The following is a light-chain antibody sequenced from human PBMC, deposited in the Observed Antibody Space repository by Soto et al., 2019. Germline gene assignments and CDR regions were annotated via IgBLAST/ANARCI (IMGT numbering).Light chain of an antibody. J-gene: IGKJ4*01. CDR3: QKYNVWPLT. CDR1: QSVSSN. Sequence: EIVMTQSPATLSVSPGERATLSCRARQSVSSNLAWYQQKPGQTPKLLIYVASTSATGIPARFSGSGSGTEFTLTIGSLQSEDFAVYYFQKYNVWPLTFGGGNKVEFK. CDR2: VAS. V-gene: IGKV3-15*01.